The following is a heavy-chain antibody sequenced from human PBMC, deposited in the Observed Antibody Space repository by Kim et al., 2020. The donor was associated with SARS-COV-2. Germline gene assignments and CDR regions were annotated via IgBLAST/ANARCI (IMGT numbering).Heavy chain of an antibody. CDR3: ARDNGDYRRWFDP. Sequence: SETLSLTCTVSGASVSSGSYYWSWIRQTPGKGLEWIGYSYYSGTTNYNPSLKSRVTISVDTSKNQFSLKLSSVTAADTAVYYCARDNGDYRRWFDPWGQGTLVTVSS. J-gene: IGHJ5*02. D-gene: IGHD4-17*01. V-gene: IGHV4-61*01. CDR2: SYYSGTT. CDR1: GASVSSGSYY.